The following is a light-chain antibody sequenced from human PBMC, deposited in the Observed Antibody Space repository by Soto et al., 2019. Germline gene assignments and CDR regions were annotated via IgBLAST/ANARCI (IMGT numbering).Light chain of an antibody. CDR3: QQTNSMST. CDR2: DAT. V-gene: IGKV1-39*01. J-gene: IGKJ2*01. Sequence: DIQMTQSPSSLSASVGDRVTITCRASQSISNYLNWYLQKPGKAPNLLIYDATSLQSGVPSRFSGSGSGTDFTLTISSLQPEDFATYYCQQTNSMSTFGQGTKLEIK. CDR1: QSISNY.